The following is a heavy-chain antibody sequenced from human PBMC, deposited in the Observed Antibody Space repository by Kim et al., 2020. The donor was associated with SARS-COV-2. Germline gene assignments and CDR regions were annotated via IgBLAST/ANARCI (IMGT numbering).Heavy chain of an antibody. CDR3: ARGRTIFGVVIKRWLGYFDY. V-gene: IGHV4-34*01. CDR2: INHSGST. Sequence: SETLSLTCAVYGGSFSGYYWSWIRQPPGKGLEWIGEINHSGSTNYNPSLKSRVTISVDTSKNQFSLKLSSVTAADTAVYYCARGRTIFGVVIKRWLGYFDYWGQGTLVTVSS. CDR1: GGSFSGYY. D-gene: IGHD3-3*01. J-gene: IGHJ4*02.